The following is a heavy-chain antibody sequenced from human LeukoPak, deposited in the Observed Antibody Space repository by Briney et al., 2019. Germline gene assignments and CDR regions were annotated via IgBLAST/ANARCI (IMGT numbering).Heavy chain of an antibody. CDR1: DYTFANYG. CDR2: ISGYDGNT. J-gene: IGHJ5*02. D-gene: IGHD2-15*01. CDR3: ARDYSQEVCSGGSCKFDP. Sequence: ASVKVSCKTSDYTFANYGISWVRQAPGQGLQWMGWISGYDGNTKYAQKFEGRVTMTTDTSTSTAYMELRSLRSDDTAIYYCARDYSQEVCSGGSCKFDPWGQGTLVTVSS. V-gene: IGHV1-18*01.